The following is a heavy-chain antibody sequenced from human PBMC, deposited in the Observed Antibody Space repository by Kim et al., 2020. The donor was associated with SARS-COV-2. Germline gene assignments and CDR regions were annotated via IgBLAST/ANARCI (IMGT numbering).Heavy chain of an antibody. CDR1: GYSFTSKY. CDR3: ARTKGSSAYYNGLDV. J-gene: IGHJ6*02. CDR2: ISPSGGST. D-gene: IGHD2-15*01. Sequence: ASVKVSCKASGYSFTSKYIHWVRQAPGQGLEWMGMISPSGGSTNYAQRFQDRVTMTTDTSTSTVYMELRSLGSEDTAMYYCARTKGSSAYYNGLDVWGQGPRSPSP. V-gene: IGHV1-46*01.